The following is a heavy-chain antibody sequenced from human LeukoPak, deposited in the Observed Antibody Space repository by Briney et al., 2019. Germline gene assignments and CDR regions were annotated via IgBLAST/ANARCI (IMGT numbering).Heavy chain of an antibody. J-gene: IGHJ2*01. Sequence: PSETLSLTCTVSGGSISSYYWSWIRQPAGKGLEWIGRIYTSGSTNYNPSLKSRVAMSVDTSKNQFSLKLSSVTAADTAVYYCARSIAARRFPPNWYFDLWGRGTLVTVSS. CDR3: ARSIAARRFPPNWYFDL. V-gene: IGHV4-4*07. CDR2: IYTSGST. D-gene: IGHD6-6*01. CDR1: GGSISSYY.